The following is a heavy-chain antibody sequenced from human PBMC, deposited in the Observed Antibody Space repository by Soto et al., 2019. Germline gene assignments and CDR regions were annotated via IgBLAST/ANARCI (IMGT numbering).Heavy chain of an antibody. CDR3: ASLTWAGSMTTVTNDSVDY. CDR1: GYSFTSYW. CDR2: IDPSDSYT. J-gene: IGHJ4*02. V-gene: IGHV5-10-1*01. Sequence: GWALKISCKGSGYSFTSYWISWVRQMPGKGLEWMGRIDPSDSYTNYSPSFQGHVTISADKSISTAYLQWSSLKASDTAMYYCASLTWAGSMTTVTNDSVDYWGQGTLVTVSS. D-gene: IGHD4-4*01.